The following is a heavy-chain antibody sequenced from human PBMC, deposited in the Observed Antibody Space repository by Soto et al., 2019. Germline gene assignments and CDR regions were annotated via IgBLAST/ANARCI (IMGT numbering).Heavy chain of an antibody. Sequence: QLLESGPGLVKPSETLSLTCTVSGGSISSSSYYWGWIRQPPGKGLEWIGSIYYSGSTYYNPSLKSRVTISVDTSKNQFSLKLSSVTAADTAVYFCARPITMVRDDAFDIWGQGTMVTVSS. D-gene: IGHD3-10*01. J-gene: IGHJ3*02. CDR3: ARPITMVRDDAFDI. V-gene: IGHV4-39*01. CDR2: IYYSGST. CDR1: GGSISSSSYY.